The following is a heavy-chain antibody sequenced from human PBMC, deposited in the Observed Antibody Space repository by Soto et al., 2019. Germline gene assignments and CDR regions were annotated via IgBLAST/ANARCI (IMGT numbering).Heavy chain of an antibody. Sequence: GGSLRLSCAASGFIFSTYAMNWVRQAPGKGLEWVSAISGSGVSTYYAESVRGRFTISRDNSINTLYLQMSSLRTEDTAVYYCAHPRGYGIFDAVDIWGQGTMVTV. J-gene: IGHJ3*02. D-gene: IGHD4-17*01. CDR2: ISGSGVST. CDR1: GFIFSTYA. CDR3: AHPRGYGIFDAVDI. V-gene: IGHV3-23*01.